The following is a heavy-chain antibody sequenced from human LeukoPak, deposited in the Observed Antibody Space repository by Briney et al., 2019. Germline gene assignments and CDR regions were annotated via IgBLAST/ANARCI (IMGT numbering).Heavy chain of an antibody. D-gene: IGHD3-22*01. J-gene: IGHJ4*02. V-gene: IGHV3-30*02. CDR1: GFTFSSYG. Sequence: GGSLRLSCAASGFTFSSYGMHWVRQAPGKGLEWVAFIRYDGSNKYYADSVKGRFTISRDNSKNTLYLQMNSLRAEDTAVYYCAKGAVFYYDSSGYGLGGYWGQGTLVTVSS. CDR3: AKGAVFYYDSSGYGLGGY. CDR2: IRYDGSNK.